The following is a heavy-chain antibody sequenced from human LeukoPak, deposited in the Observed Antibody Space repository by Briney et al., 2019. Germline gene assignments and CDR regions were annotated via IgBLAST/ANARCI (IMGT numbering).Heavy chain of an antibody. CDR1: GGSARVNY. CDR2: IYSGGIA. J-gene: IGHJ4*02. Sequence: GGSLRLSCADSGGSARVNYLSWVRHALGRGRVWGSVIYSGGIAGYTDSVKGRFTISRDNSNNTMYLQMKGLKAEETAVYSCARVFGERDCTNGVCYHFDYWGQGTLVTVSS. V-gene: IGHV3-66*01. CDR3: ARVFGERDCTNGVCYHFDY. D-gene: IGHD2-8*01.